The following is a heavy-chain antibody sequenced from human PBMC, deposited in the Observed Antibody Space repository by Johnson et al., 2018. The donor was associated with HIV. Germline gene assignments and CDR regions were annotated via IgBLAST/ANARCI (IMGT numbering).Heavy chain of an antibody. Sequence: VQLVESGGRVVWPGGSLRLTCAASEFTFGDFGMNWVRPAPGKGLDWVSNINWNGGSTSYADSVKGRFTIFRDNAKDSVYLQMKNLRAEDTALYYCARDLGPNGRGAFDMWGRGTMVTVSS. V-gene: IGHV3-20*04. J-gene: IGHJ3*02. CDR3: ARDLGPNGRGAFDM. D-gene: IGHD1-1*01. CDR1: EFTFGDFG. CDR2: INWNGGST.